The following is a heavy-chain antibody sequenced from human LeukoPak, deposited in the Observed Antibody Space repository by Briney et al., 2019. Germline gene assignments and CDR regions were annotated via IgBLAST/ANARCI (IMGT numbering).Heavy chain of an antibody. CDR2: VNTDGSST. Sequence: GGSLRLSCAVSGFTLGSYWMHWVRQAPGQGLAWVSRVNTDGSSTAYAEFVKGRFTISKDNAKNTLYLQMNGLRAEDTAVYYCARELGVAVIGDAFDIWGQGTVVTVSS. J-gene: IGHJ3*02. CDR3: ARELGVAVIGDAFDI. CDR1: GFTLGSYW. D-gene: IGHD3-22*01. V-gene: IGHV3-74*01.